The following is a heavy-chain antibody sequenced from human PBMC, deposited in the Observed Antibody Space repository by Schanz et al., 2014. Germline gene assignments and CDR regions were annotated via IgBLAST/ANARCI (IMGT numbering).Heavy chain of an antibody. CDR1: GFNFSDYA. D-gene: IGHD3-10*01. CDR3: AKDGPGGSGSYSADGGMDV. J-gene: IGHJ6*02. V-gene: IGHV3-23*01. CDR2: ISGGGGTT. Sequence: EVHLLESGGGLVPPGGSLRLSCAASGFNFSDYAMCWVRQAPGKGLEWVSAISGGGGTTYYTESVKGRFTISRDNSKSPLYLQMNSLRAEDTAVYYCAKDGPGGSGSYSADGGMDVWGQGTTVTVSS.